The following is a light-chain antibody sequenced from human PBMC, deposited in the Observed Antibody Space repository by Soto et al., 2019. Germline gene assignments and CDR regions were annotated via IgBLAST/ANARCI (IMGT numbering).Light chain of an antibody. Sequence: DIQMTQSPSSLSASVGDRVAITCRSSQSISVYLNWYQQKPGKALKLVIYGASNLQSGVPPRFSGSGSGSEFTLTISGLQPDDFAIYFCQQSYSLPLTFGPGTKVDV. V-gene: IGKV1-39*01. CDR3: QQSYSLPLT. CDR2: GAS. CDR1: QSISVY. J-gene: IGKJ3*01.